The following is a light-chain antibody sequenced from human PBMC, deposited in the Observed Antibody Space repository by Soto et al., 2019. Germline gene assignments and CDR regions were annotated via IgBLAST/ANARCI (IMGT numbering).Light chain of an antibody. CDR2: GAS. CDR1: QSVSKY. J-gene: IGKJ1*01. Sequence: EIVLTQSPGTLALSTGEGATLSCRASQSVSKYLAWYQQKPGQAPRLLIYGASSRATGIPDSLSGSESGTDFTLPISMLEPGDFAVYYCQLYVGSPQTFGQGTKVDIK. CDR3: QLYVGSPQT. V-gene: IGKV3-20*01.